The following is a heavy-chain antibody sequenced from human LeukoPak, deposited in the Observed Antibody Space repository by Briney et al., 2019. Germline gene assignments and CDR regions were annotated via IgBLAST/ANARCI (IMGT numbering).Heavy chain of an antibody. D-gene: IGHD6-19*01. CDR3: ARGRGPRAVADRALES. Sequence: SETLSLTCAVYGGSFSGYYWNWVRQPPGKGLEWIGEINHSGSANYNPSLKSRVTILVDTSKKQFSLRLSSVTAADTAMYYCARGRGPRAVADRALESWGQGTLVTVSS. CDR1: GGSFSGYY. V-gene: IGHV4-34*01. J-gene: IGHJ4*02. CDR2: INHSGSA.